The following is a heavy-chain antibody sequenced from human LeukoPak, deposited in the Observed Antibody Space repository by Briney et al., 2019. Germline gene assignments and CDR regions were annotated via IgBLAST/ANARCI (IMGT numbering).Heavy chain of an antibody. CDR1: GFMFSSHG. Sequence: PGGSLRLSCVASGFMFSSHGMHWVRQAPGEGLEWVAFIRYDGSDKFYADSVKGRFTISRDNSKNTLYLQMNSLRAEDTAVYYCARDGAGGGDYIVGATLYYFDYWGQGTLVTVSS. V-gene: IGHV3-30*02. J-gene: IGHJ4*02. CDR3: ARDGAGGGDYIVGATLYYFDY. D-gene: IGHD1-26*01. CDR2: IRYDGSDK.